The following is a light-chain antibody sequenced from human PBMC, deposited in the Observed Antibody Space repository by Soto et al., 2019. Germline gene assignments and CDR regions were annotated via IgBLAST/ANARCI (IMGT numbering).Light chain of an antibody. CDR3: QQYNNWPPWT. V-gene: IGKV3-15*01. CDR2: GAS. J-gene: IGKJ1*01. CDR1: QSVSSN. Sequence: EIMMKQSLATLSVSPCERATLSSSASQSVSSNLAWYQQKPGQAPRLLIYGASTRATGIPARFSGSGSGTEFTLTISSLQSEDFAVYYCQQYNNWPPWTFGQGTKV.